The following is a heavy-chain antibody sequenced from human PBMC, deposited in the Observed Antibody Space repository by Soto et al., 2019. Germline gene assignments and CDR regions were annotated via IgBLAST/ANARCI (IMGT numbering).Heavy chain of an antibody. CDR3: AKDYGWSGYYAGGGLGY. V-gene: IGHV3-30*18. CDR2: ISYDGSNK. CDR1: GFTFSSYG. J-gene: IGHJ4*02. Sequence: QVQLVESGGGVVQPGRSLRLSCAASGFTFSSYGMHWVRQAPGKGLEWVAVISYDGSNKYYADSVKGRFTISRDNSKNMLYLQMNSLRAEDTAVYYCAKDYGWSGYYAGGGLGYWGQGTLVTVSS. D-gene: IGHD3-3*01.